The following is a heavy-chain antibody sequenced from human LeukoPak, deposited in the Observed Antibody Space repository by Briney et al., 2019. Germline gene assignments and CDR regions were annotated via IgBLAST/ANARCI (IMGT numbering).Heavy chain of an antibody. V-gene: IGHV4-34*01. Sequence: SETLSLTCAVYGGSFSGYYWSWIRQPPGKGPEWIGEINHSGSTNYNPSLKSRATISVDTSKNQFSLKLSSVTAADTAVYYCARGLAQNYWGQGTLVTVSS. J-gene: IGHJ4*02. CDR2: INHSGST. CDR3: ARGLAQNY. CDR1: GGSFSGYY.